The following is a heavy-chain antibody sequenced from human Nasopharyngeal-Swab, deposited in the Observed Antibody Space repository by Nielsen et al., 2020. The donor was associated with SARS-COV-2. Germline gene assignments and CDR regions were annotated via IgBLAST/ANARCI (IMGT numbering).Heavy chain of an antibody. Sequence: ASVKVSCKVSGYTLTNLSMHWVRQAPGKGLEWMGGFDPEDGETIYAQKFQGRVTMTEDTSTHTAYMELSSLRSEDTAVYYCATTLPDGGSYFKGYYYYYMDVWGKGTTVTVSS. V-gene: IGHV1-24*01. CDR3: ATTLPDGGSYFKGYYYYYMDV. CDR1: GYTLTNLS. D-gene: IGHD1-26*01. J-gene: IGHJ6*03. CDR2: FDPEDGET.